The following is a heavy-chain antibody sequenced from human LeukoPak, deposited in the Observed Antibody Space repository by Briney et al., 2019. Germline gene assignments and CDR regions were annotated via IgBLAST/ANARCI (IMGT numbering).Heavy chain of an antibody. CDR2: ISSSSSYI. V-gene: IGHV3-21*01. D-gene: IGHD3-9*01. CDR1: GFTFSSYS. CDR3: ARVDILTGYDAFDI. Sequence: PGGSLRLSCAASGFTFSSYSMNWVRQAPGKGLEWVSSISSSSSYIYYADSVKGRFTISRDNAKNSLYLQMSSLRAEDTAVYYCARVDILTGYDAFDIWGQGTMVTVSS. J-gene: IGHJ3*02.